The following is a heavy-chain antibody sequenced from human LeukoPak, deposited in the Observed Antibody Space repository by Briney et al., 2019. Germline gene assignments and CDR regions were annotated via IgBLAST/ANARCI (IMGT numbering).Heavy chain of an antibody. CDR3: ARSIAAAGTYSPTPYYYYMDV. J-gene: IGHJ6*03. V-gene: IGHV3-66*01. D-gene: IGHD6-13*01. CDR2: IYSGGST. CDR1: GFTVSSNY. Sequence: AGGSLRLSCAASGFTVSSNYMSWVRQAPGKGLEWVSVIYSGGSTYYADSVKGRFTISRDNSKNTLYLQMNSLRAEDTAVYYCARSIAAAGTYSPTPYYYYMDVWGKGTTVTISS.